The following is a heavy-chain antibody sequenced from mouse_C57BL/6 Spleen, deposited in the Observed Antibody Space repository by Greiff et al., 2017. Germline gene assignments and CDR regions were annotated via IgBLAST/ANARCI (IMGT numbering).Heavy chain of an antibody. J-gene: IGHJ2*01. D-gene: IGHD2-3*01. Sequence: EVKLMESGGGLVQSGRSLRLSCATSGFTFSDFYMEWVRQAPGKGLEWIAASRNKANDYTTEYSASVKGRFIVSRDTFQSILYLQMNALRAEDTAIYYGERDAPDGYYFDYWGQGTTLTVSS. V-gene: IGHV7-1*01. CDR1: GFTFSDFY. CDR2: SRNKANDYTT. CDR3: ERDAPDGYYFDY.